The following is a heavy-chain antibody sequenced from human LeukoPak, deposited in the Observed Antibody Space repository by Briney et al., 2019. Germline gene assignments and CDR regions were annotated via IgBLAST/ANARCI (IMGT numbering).Heavy chain of an antibody. V-gene: IGHV3-64D*06. J-gene: IGHJ4*02. D-gene: IGHD1-26*01. Sequence: GGSLRLSCSASGFTFSRYAMQWVRQAPGKGRQYVASITSDGSSTYYADSVKDRFTISRDNSKTTLSLQMSSLRTEDTAVYYCLRDAQWGGVGDYWGQGTLVTVSS. CDR3: LRDAQWGGVGDY. CDR1: GFTFSRYA. CDR2: ITSDGSST.